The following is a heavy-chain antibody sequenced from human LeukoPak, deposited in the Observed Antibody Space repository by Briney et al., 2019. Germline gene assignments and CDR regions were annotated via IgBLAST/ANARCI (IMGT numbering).Heavy chain of an antibody. V-gene: IGHV3-48*01. CDR2: ISSGSRTI. CDR1: RFSFSSYS. Sequence: GGSLRLSCAASRFSFSSYSMNWVRQAPGRGLEWISYISSGSRTIFYADSVKGRFTIFRDNAKNSLYLLMNSLRADDTAVYYCARESITGDRDFDYWGQGTPITVSS. J-gene: IGHJ4*02. D-gene: IGHD7-27*01. CDR3: ARESITGDRDFDY.